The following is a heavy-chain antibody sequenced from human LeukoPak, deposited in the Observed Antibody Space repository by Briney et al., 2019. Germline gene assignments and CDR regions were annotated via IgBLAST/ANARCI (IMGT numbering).Heavy chain of an antibody. J-gene: IGHJ4*02. D-gene: IGHD3-10*01. Sequence: PGGSLRLSCAASGFTFNNYWMSWVRQAPGKGLEWVSAISGSGGSTYYADSVKGRFTISRDNSKNTLYLQMNSLRAEDTAVYYCAKELDGELLPILVYWGQGTLVTVSS. CDR1: GFTFNNYW. CDR2: ISGSGGST. CDR3: AKELDGELLPILVY. V-gene: IGHV3-23*01.